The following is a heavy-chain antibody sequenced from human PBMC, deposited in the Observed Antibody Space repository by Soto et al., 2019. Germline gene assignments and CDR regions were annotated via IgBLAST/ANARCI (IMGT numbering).Heavy chain of an antibody. Sequence: VASLRLSCVVSEYTFSSSCMHWVRQGPGKGLVWVSRINSDGSSTNYADSVKGRFTTSRDNAKNMLYLQMNSLRAEDTALYYCVTGWADYWGQGTLVTVSS. CDR1: EYTFSSSC. CDR3: VTGWADY. D-gene: IGHD1-26*01. J-gene: IGHJ4*02. CDR2: INSDGSST. V-gene: IGHV3-74*01.